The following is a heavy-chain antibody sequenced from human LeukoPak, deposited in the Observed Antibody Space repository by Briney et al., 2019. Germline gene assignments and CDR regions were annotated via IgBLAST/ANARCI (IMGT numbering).Heavy chain of an antibody. V-gene: IGHV3-30*02. D-gene: IGHD4/OR15-4a*01. CDR2: IRYDGSNK. CDR1: GFTFSSYG. CDR3: AGRAGAYSHPYDY. Sequence: GGSLRLSCAASGFTFSSYGMHWVRQAPGKGLEWVAFIRYDGSNKYYADSVKGRFTISRDNSKNTLYLQMNSLRAEDTAVYYCAGRAGAYSHPYDYWGQGTLVTVSS. J-gene: IGHJ4*02.